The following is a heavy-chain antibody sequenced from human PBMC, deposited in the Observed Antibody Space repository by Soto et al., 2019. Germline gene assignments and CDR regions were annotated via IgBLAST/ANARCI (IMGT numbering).Heavy chain of an antibody. CDR2: INPNSGGT. Sequence: ASVKVSCKASGYTFTGYYMHWVRQAPGQGLEWMGWINPNSGGTNYAQKFQGRVTMTRDTSISTAYMELSRLRSDDTAVYYCARVDIVATIIDYWGQGTTVTVYS. V-gene: IGHV1-2*02. D-gene: IGHD5-12*01. CDR1: GYTFTGYY. CDR3: ARVDIVATIIDY. J-gene: IGHJ4*03.